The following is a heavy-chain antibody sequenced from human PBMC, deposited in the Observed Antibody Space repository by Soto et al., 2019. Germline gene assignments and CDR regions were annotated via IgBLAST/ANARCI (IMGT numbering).Heavy chain of an antibody. CDR2: IGFDGNNK. CDR3: AKEHKGYSYGGNFDY. D-gene: IGHD5-18*01. CDR1: GFTFTKHG. J-gene: IGHJ4*02. V-gene: IGHV3-33*06. Sequence: QVQLVESGGGVVQPGRSLRLSCAASGFTFTKHGMHWIRQVPGKGLEWVAVIGFDGNNKDYADSVKGRFTISRDNSKNTVDLQMKSLRGEDAAVYFCAKEHKGYSYGGNFDYWGQGTLVTVSS.